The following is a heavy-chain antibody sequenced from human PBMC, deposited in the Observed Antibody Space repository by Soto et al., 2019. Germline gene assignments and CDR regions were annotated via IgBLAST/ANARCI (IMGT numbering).Heavy chain of an antibody. J-gene: IGHJ6*02. CDR3: ARDMRYSSGSHYYYYGMDV. CDR2: INPSGGST. Sequence: ASVKVSCKASGYTFTTYYMHWVRQAPGQGLEWMGIINPSGGSTSYAQKFQGRVTMTRDTSTSTVYMELSSLRSEDTAVYYCARDMRYSSGSHYYYYGMDVWGQGTTVTVSS. D-gene: IGHD3-22*01. CDR1: GYTFTTYY. V-gene: IGHV1-46*01.